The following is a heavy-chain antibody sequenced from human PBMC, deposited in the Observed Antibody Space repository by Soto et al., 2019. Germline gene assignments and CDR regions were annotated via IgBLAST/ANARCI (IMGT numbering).Heavy chain of an antibody. CDR1: GFTFSTYW. CDR3: AREYYSAGTH. V-gene: IGHV3-74*01. CDR2: ISENGGIT. D-gene: IGHD3-10*01. Sequence: EVQLVESGGGLVQPGGSLRLSCAASGFTFSTYWMQWVRQVPGEGLVWVSSISENGGITTYEDSVKGRFTISRDNAKNTLYLQMNVLRVEDTAIYYCAREYYSAGTHWGQGTLVTVST. J-gene: IGHJ1*01.